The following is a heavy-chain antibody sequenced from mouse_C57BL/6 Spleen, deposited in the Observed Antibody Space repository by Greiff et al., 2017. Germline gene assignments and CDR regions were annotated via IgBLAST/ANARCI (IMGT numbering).Heavy chain of an antibody. J-gene: IGHJ4*01. CDR1: GFSLTSYG. Sequence: VKLMESGPGLVQPSQSLSITCTVSGFSLTSYGVHWVRQSPGKGLEWLGVIWRGGSTDYNAAFMSRLSITKDNSKSQVFFKMNSLQADDTAIYYCATKSIPIYYYGSSYVDYAMDYWGQGTSVTVSS. CDR3: ATKSIPIYYYGSSYVDYAMDY. D-gene: IGHD1-1*01. CDR2: IWRGGST. V-gene: IGHV2-5*01.